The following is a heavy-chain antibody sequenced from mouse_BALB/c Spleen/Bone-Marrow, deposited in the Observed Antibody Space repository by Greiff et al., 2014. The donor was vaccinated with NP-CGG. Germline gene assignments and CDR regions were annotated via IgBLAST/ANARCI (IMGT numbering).Heavy chain of an antibody. Sequence: LQQSGPELVKPGASVRISCKASGYTFTSYYIHWVKQRPGQGLEWIGWIYPGNVNTQYNEKFMGKATLTADKSSSTAYMQHSSRMSEEDAVYYCARGNTKRGGDCWGQGTTLTVSS. CDR1: GYTFTSYY. V-gene: IGHV1S56*01. CDR3: ARGNTKRGGDC. J-gene: IGHJ2*01. D-gene: IGHD5-2*01. CDR2: IYPGNVNT.